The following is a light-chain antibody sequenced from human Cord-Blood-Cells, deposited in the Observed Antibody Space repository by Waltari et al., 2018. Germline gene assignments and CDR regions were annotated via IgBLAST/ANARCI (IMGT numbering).Light chain of an antibody. Sequence: SYELTQPPSVSVSPGQTASITCSGDKLGDKYACWYQQKPGQSPVLVIYQDSKRPSGIPERFSGSNSGNTATLTISGTQAMDEADYYCQAWDSSINWVFGGGTKLTV. J-gene: IGLJ3*02. CDR1: KLGDKY. V-gene: IGLV3-1*01. CDR3: QAWDSSINWV. CDR2: QDS.